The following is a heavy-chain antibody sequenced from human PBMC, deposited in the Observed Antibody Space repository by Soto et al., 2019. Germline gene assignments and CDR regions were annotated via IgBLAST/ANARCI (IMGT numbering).Heavy chain of an antibody. V-gene: IGHV3-23*01. D-gene: IGHD3-3*01. CDR2: ISGSGGST. CDR1: GFSFSSYA. J-gene: IGHJ5*02. CDR3: AKAPVRFLECLSPGVGFDP. Sequence: PGGSLRLSCAAAGFSFSSYAMSWVRQAPGKGLEWVSAISGSGGSTYYADSVKGRFTISRDNSKNTLYLQMNSLRAEDTAVYYCAKAPVRFLECLSPGVGFDPWGQGTLVTVSS.